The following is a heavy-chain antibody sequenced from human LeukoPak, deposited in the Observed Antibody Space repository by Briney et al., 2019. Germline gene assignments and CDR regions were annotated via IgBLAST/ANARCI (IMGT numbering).Heavy chain of an antibody. CDR2: IYYSGST. D-gene: IGHD4-23*01. J-gene: IGHJ4*02. CDR1: GGSISSSSYY. Sequence: SETLSLTCTVSGGSISSSSYYWGWIRQPPGKGLEWIGSIYYSGSTYYSPSLKSRVTMSVDTSKNEFYLKVSSVTAADTAVYYCARVGTVAFFDYWGQGTLVTVSS. CDR3: ARVGTVAFFDY. V-gene: IGHV4-39*07.